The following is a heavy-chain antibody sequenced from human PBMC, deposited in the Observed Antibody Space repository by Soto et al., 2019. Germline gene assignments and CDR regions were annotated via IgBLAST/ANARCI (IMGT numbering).Heavy chain of an antibody. CDR2: ISAYNGNT. CDR1: GNTFTRYG. Sequence: ASVKATWKGSGNTFTRYGISWGRQAPGQGVEWMGWISAYNGNTNYAQKLQGRVTMTTDTSTSTAYMEPGRLRSDDTAGDYWASALSLLWFGVNHDAFDIWGQGTMVTVSS. V-gene: IGHV1-18*01. CDR3: ASALSLLWFGVNHDAFDI. D-gene: IGHD3-10*01. J-gene: IGHJ3*02.